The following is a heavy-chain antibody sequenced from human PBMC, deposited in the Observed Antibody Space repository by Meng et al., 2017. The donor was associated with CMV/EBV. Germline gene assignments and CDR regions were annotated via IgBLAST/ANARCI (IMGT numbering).Heavy chain of an antibody. Sequence: VGLSGVVVQAGVPLGLSCGVSGFTFSCSVRHWVGQPPGKGLEWVSFIAHDGSAKTYTDSVKGRFTISRDDSENTVYLEMNSLRVEDTAVYYCAKDLYYSFDYWGQGTLVTVSS. CDR3: AKDLYYSFDY. D-gene: IGHD2-8*01. J-gene: IGHJ4*02. V-gene: IGHV3-30*02. CDR2: IAHDGSAK. CDR1: GFTFSCSV.